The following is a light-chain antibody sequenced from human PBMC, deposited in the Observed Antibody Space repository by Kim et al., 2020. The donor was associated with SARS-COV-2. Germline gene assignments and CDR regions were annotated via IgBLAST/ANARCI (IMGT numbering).Light chain of an antibody. V-gene: IGKV1-5*01. J-gene: IGKJ1*01. CDR1: QNINDL. Sequence: DIQMTQSPSTVSASVGDRVAITCRASQNINDLLAWYQQKPGKAPTLLLYGASILEGGVPSRFSGSGFGTEFTLHISSLQPDDFATYYCHQYSGSSLWTFGQGTKVDIK. CDR2: GAS. CDR3: HQYSGSSLWT.